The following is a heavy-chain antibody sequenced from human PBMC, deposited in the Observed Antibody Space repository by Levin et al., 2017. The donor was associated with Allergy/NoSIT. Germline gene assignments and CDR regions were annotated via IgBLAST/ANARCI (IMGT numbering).Heavy chain of an antibody. J-gene: IGHJ3*01. D-gene: IGHD2-8*01. Sequence: GESLKISCAASGLIFNDYYMSWIRQAPGKGLEWVSYISSSGNTIYYADSVKGRFTISRDNAESALYLQMDSLRAEDTAVYYCARIMYGTDAFDVWGQGTLVTVSS. CDR3: ARIMYGTDAFDV. CDR1: GLIFNDYY. V-gene: IGHV3-11*01. CDR2: ISSSGNTI.